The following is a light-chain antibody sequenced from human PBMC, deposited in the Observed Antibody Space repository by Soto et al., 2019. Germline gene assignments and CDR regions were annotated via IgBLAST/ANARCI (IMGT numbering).Light chain of an antibody. CDR2: AAS. J-gene: IGKJ1*01. CDR3: QQYNNWPWT. Sequence: IRMTQSPSSLSASTGDRVTITCRASQGISSYLAWYQQKPGKAPKLLIYAASTLQSGVPSRFSGSGSGTDFTLTISSLQPEDVATYYCQQYNNWPWTFGQGTKVDIK. V-gene: IGKV1-8*01. CDR1: QGISSY.